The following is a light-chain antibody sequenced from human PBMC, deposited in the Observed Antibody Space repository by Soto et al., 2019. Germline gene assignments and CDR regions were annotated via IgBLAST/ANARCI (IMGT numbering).Light chain of an antibody. CDR1: SSDVGGYNY. J-gene: IGLJ3*02. CDR3: SSYTSSSAWV. V-gene: IGLV2-14*01. CDR2: EVS. Sequence: QSALTQPASVSGSPGQSITISCTGTSSDVGGYNYVSWYQQHPGKAPKLMIYEVSNRPSGVSNRFSGSKSGNTASLTISGLQAEEGADYYCSSYTSSSAWVFGGGTKLTVL.